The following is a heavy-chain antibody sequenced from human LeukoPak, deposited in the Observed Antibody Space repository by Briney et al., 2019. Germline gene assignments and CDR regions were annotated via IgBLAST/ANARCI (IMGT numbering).Heavy chain of an antibody. CDR3: ARDTYFYDSSGYYYHEGGYFDL. V-gene: IGHV4-59*01. CDR2: IYYSGST. D-gene: IGHD3-22*01. CDR1: GGSITSYY. Sequence: SSETLSLTCTVSGGSITSYYWSWIRQPPGKGLEWIGYIYYSGSTNYNPSLKSRVTISADMSRNQFSLRLSSVTAADTALYYCARDTYFYDSSGYYYHEGGYFDLWGRGTLVAVSS. J-gene: IGHJ2*01.